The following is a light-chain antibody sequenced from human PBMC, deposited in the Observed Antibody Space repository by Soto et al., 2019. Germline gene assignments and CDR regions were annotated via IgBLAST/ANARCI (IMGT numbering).Light chain of an antibody. CDR3: QHYVDSPWP. V-gene: IGKV3-20*01. J-gene: IGKJ1*01. Sequence: EIVLTQSPDTLSLSPGERATLSCRASQRVGGNYLAWFQQKPGQAPRLLIYGASSRATGIPGRFSGSGSGTDFTLTINSLEPEDFAVYYCQHYVDSPWPFGHGTKVEIK. CDR2: GAS. CDR1: QRVGGNY.